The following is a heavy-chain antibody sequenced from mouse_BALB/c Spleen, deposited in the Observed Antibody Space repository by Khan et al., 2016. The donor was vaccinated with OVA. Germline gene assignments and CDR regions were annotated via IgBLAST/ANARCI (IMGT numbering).Heavy chain of an antibody. CDR2: INSNGGST. J-gene: IGHJ2*01. CDR1: GFTFSNYG. D-gene: IGHD2-3*01. Sequence: EVELVESGGGLVQPGGSLKLSCAASGFTFSNYGMSWVRQTPDKRLELVATINSNGGSTYYPDSVKGRFTISRDNGQNTLFLQMSSLRSEDTGIYCCSSDGYYETYFDYWGQGTTLTVSS. CDR3: SSDGYYETYFDY. V-gene: IGHV5-6-3*01.